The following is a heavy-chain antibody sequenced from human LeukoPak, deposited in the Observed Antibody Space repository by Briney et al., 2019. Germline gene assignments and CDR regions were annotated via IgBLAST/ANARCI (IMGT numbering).Heavy chain of an antibody. Sequence: SETLSLTCTVSGGSISSYYWSWIRQPPGKGLEWVGYIYYSGSTNYNPSLKSRVTISVDTSKNQFSLKLSSVTAADTAVYYCARHSRIMITFGGVIVPFFDYWGQGTLVTVSS. CDR3: ARHSRIMITFGGVIVPFFDY. D-gene: IGHD3-16*02. J-gene: IGHJ4*02. V-gene: IGHV4-59*08. CDR2: IYYSGST. CDR1: GGSISSYY.